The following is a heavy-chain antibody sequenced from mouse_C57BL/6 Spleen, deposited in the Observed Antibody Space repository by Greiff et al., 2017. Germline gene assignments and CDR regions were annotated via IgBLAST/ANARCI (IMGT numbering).Heavy chain of an antibody. V-gene: IGHV5-17*01. CDR2: ISSGSSTI. CDR3: ARGGFRGKNAMDY. Sequence: EVKLMESGGGLVKPGGSLKLSCAASGFTFSDYGMHWVRQAPEKGLEWVAYISSGSSTIYYADTVKGRFTISRDNAKNTLFLQMTSLRSEDTAMYYCARGGFRGKNAMDYWGQGTSVTVSS. CDR1: GFTFSDYG. J-gene: IGHJ4*01.